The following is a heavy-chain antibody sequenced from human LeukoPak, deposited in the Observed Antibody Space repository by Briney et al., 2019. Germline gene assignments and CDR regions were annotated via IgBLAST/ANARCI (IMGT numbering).Heavy chain of an antibody. CDR1: GGSIGSYY. CDR2: IHNSGAT. D-gene: IGHD4-23*01. Sequence: KPSETLSLTCTVSGGSIGSYYWSWIRQSPGKGLDWIGYIHNSGATSYNPSLKSQVTISVDSSKNQFSLKLGSVTASDTAVYYCARQRNDVGGFYIDYWGQGTLVTISS. J-gene: IGHJ4*02. CDR3: ARQRNDVGGFYIDY. V-gene: IGHV4-59*08.